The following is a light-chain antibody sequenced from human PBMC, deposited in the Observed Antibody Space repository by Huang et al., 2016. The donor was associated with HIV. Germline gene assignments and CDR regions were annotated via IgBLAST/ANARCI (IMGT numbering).Light chain of an antibody. CDR1: QGVSNW. CDR2: KTS. CDR3: QQYNSYPWT. Sequence: DIQLTQSPSTLSASVGDRVTITCRASQGVSNWLAWYQQKPGKAPNLLTYKTSSLESGVPSRFSGIGSGTVFALTISSLQPDDFATYYCQQYNSYPWTFGQGTRVDIK. V-gene: IGKV1-5*03. J-gene: IGKJ1*01.